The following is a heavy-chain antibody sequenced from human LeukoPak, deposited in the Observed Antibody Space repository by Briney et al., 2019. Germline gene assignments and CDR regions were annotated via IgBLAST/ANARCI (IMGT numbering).Heavy chain of an antibody. J-gene: IGHJ3*02. D-gene: IGHD4-17*01. CDR1: GFTFSSYS. V-gene: IGHV4-30-4*08. Sequence: LRLSCAASGFTFSSYSMNWIRQPPGKDLEWIGYIYYSGNAYYNPSLKTRVTISVDTSKNQFSLKLNSVTAADTAVYYCARDYAGAFDIWGQGTMVTVSS. CDR2: IYYSGNA. CDR3: ARDYAGAFDI.